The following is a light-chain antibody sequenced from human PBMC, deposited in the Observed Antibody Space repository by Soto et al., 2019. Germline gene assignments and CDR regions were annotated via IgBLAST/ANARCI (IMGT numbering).Light chain of an antibody. V-gene: IGKV1-39*01. CDR3: QQSYSTTWT. Sequence: DIQITQSPSSLSASVGDRVTITCRASQSISSYLNWYQQKPGKAPKLLIYAASCLQSGVPSRFSGSGSGTEFTLTISSLQPEDFATYSCQQSYSTTWTFGQGTKVDIK. CDR1: QSISSY. CDR2: AAS. J-gene: IGKJ1*01.